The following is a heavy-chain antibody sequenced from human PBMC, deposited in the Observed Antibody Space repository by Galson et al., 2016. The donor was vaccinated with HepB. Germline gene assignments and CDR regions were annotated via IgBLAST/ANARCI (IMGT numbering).Heavy chain of an antibody. CDR3: ARDKWETLRFYYALDV. CDR1: GYAFSNYG. D-gene: IGHD1-26*01. J-gene: IGHJ6*02. Sequence: SVKVSCKASGYAFSNYGVTWVRQAPGQGLEWMGRISAYNGQTNYAQKLQDRVTMTIDTSRSTAYMEVRSLRSDDTAVYYCARDKWETLRFYYALDVWGQGTTVTVS. V-gene: IGHV1-18*01. CDR2: ISAYNGQT.